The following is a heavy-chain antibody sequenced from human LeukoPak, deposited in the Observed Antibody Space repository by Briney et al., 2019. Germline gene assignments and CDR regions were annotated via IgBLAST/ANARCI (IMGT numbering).Heavy chain of an antibody. V-gene: IGHV4-59*01. CDR3: ASQVVVAATSWFDP. CDR1: GGSISSYY. D-gene: IGHD2-15*01. Sequence: KPSETLSLTXTVSGGSISSYYWSWIRQPPGKGLEWIGYIYYSGSTNYNPSLKSRVTISVDTSKNQFSLKLSSVTAADTAVYYCASQVVVAATSWFDPWGQGTLVTVSS. CDR2: IYYSGST. J-gene: IGHJ5*02.